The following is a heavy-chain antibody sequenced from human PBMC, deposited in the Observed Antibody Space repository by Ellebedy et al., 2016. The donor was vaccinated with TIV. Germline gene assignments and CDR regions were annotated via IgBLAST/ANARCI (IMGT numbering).Heavy chain of an antibody. CDR3: ARGPAARAYYYYYYMDV. CDR2: IYYSGST. D-gene: IGHD6-6*01. CDR1: GGSISSSSYY. V-gene: IGHV4-39*07. J-gene: IGHJ6*03. Sequence: SETLSLXCTVSGGSISSSSYYWGWIRQPPGKGLEWIGSIYYSGSTYYNPSLKSRVTISVDTSKNQFSLKLSSVTAADTAVYYCARGPAARAYYYYYYMDVWGKGTTVTVSS.